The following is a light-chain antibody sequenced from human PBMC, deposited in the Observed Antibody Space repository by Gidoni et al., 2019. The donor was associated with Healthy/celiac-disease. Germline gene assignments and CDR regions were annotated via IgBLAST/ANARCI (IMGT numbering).Light chain of an antibody. V-gene: IGKV3-20*01. CDR1: QSVSSSY. Sequence: EIVLTQSPGTLSLSPGERATLSCRASQSVSSSYLAWYQQKPGQAPRLLIYGASSRATGIPDRFSGSGSGTDFTLTISRLEPEDFAVYYCQQYRAFXGXTKVEIK. J-gene: IGKJ4*01. CDR3: QQYRA. CDR2: GAS.